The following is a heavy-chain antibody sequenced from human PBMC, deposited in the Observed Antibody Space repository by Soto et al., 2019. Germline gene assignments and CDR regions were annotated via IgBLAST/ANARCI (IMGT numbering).Heavy chain of an antibody. D-gene: IGHD5-18*01. Sequence: QVQLVQSGPEVKKPGSSVKFACKASGDTFNSYVITWVRQAPGQGLEWLGGIITAFGTTSYAQNFQDRLTITADEAATTDHMELSSLTSDDTAMYYCTRSYGYTFGGSLDNWGQGTLVTVYS. CDR1: GDTFNSYV. V-gene: IGHV1-69*01. CDR2: IITAFGTT. CDR3: TRSYGYTFGGSLDN. J-gene: IGHJ4*02.